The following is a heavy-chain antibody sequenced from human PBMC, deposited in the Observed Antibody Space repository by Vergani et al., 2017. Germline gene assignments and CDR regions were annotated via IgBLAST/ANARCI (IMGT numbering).Heavy chain of an antibody. Sequence: QVQLVQSGSELKKPGASVKVSCKASGYTFTTYAMNWVRQAPGQGLEWMGWINTNTGNPTYAPGFTGRFVFSLDTSVSTTYLHISSLEPEDTAVYYCAGDPRVQEAAGGRFEYWGQGTLVTVSS. CDR3: AGDPRVQEAAGGRFEY. J-gene: IGHJ4*02. CDR1: GYTFTTYA. V-gene: IGHV7-4-1*02. D-gene: IGHD3-10*01. CDR2: INTNTGNP.